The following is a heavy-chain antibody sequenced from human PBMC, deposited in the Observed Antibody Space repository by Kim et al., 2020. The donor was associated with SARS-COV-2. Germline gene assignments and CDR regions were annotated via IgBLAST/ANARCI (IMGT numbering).Heavy chain of an antibody. Sequence: GGSLRLSCVASGFTFRSNAMSWVRQAPGEGLEWVSTIGAGAVNTFYADSVRGRFTISRDNSRNTLFLHVTSLRAEDTAVYYCAKDGGSGNYFRSYGMDV. V-gene: IGHV3-23*01. J-gene: IGHJ6*01. CDR3: AKDGGSGNYFRSYGMDV. CDR1: GFTFRSNA. CDR2: IGAGAVNT. D-gene: IGHD3-10*01.